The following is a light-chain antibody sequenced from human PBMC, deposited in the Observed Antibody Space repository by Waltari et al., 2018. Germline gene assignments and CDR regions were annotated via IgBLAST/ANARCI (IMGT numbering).Light chain of an antibody. CDR1: QSLLGSDGKTY. J-gene: IGKJ1*01. CDR2: DVS. V-gene: IGKV2-29*02. Sequence: DIVMTQTPLSLSVTPGQPASISCKSSQSLLGSDGKTYLYWYLQRPGQSPHLLIFDVSSRFSGVPDRFSGSGSGTDFTLEISRVEAEDVGVYYCMQGIHPLRTFGQGTRLEIK. CDR3: MQGIHPLRT.